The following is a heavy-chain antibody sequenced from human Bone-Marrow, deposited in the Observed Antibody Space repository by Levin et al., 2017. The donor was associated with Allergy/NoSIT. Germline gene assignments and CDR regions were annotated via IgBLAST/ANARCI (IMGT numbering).Heavy chain of an antibody. V-gene: IGHV3-23*01. D-gene: IGHD6-19*01. CDR3: AEYHESSDWYVAY. Sequence: GESLKISCAASGFSFSNYAMSWVRQAPGKGLEWVSGISGSGGNTYYADSVKGRFTISRDNSKKMLYLQMNSLRGEDTAVYYCAEYHESSDWYVAYWGQGTPVTVSS. J-gene: IGHJ4*02. CDR1: GFSFSNYA. CDR2: ISGSGGNT.